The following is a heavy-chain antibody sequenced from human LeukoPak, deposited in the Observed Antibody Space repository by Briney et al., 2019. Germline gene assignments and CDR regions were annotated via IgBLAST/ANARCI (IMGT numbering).Heavy chain of an antibody. Sequence: SETLSLTCAVYGGSFSGYYWSWLRQPPGKGLEWIGEINHSGSTNYNPSLKSRVTISVDTSKNQFSLKLSSGTAADTAVYYCARGGWIQLWFRPYYFDYWGQGTLVTVSS. CDR1: GGSFSGYY. CDR3: ARGGWIQLWFRPYYFDY. D-gene: IGHD5-18*01. J-gene: IGHJ4*02. CDR2: INHSGST. V-gene: IGHV4-34*01.